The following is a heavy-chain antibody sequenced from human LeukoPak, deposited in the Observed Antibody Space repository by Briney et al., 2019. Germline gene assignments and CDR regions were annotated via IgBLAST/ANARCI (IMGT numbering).Heavy chain of an antibody. D-gene: IGHD6-19*01. CDR1: GYTFTSYA. V-gene: IGHV1-3*01. CDR2: INAGNGNT. CDR3: ARGVAGPASPDY. J-gene: IGHJ4*02. Sequence: ASVKVSCKASGYTFTSYAMHWVRQAPGQRLEWMGWINAGNGNTKYSQKFQGRVTITRDTSASTAYMELSSLRSEDTAVYYCARGVAGPASPDYWGQGTLVTVSS.